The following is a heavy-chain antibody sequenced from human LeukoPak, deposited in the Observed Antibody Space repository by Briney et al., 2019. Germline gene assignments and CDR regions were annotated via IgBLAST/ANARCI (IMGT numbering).Heavy chain of an antibody. CDR2: VNRDGSET. Sequence: GGSLRLSCAASGFALSSHWMTWVRQVPGRGPEWVANVNRDGSETYYLDSVKGRFTISKDNAKNSLYLQMNSLRAEDTALYHCARNNGMDVWGQGTTVIVSS. J-gene: IGHJ6*02. CDR1: GFALSSHW. V-gene: IGHV3-7*03. CDR3: ARNNGMDV.